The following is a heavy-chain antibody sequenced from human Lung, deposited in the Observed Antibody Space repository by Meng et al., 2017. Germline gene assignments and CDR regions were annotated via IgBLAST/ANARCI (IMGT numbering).Heavy chain of an antibody. V-gene: IGHV4-34*02. CDR3: ARGPTTMAHDFDY. D-gene: IGHD4-11*01. Sequence: QVQLRRWGAVLLKASETLPLTCVVSGGSFSDYYWSWIRQPPGKGLEWIGEINHSGSTNYNPSLESRATISVDTSQNNLSLKLSSVTAADSAVYYCARGPTTMAHDFDYWGQGTLVTVSS. CDR1: GGSFSDYY. J-gene: IGHJ4*02. CDR2: INHSGST.